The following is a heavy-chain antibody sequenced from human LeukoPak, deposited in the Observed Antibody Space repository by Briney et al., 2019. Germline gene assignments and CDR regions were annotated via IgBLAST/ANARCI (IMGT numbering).Heavy chain of an antibody. V-gene: IGHV1-2*02. CDR2: INPNSGGT. CDR1: GYTFTGYY. Sequence: ASVKVSCKASGYTFTGYYMHWVRQAPGQGLEWMGWINPNSGGTNYAQKFQGRVTMTRDTSISTAYMELSRLRSDDTAVYYCARGGGSYKGGTDLYYYYMDVWGKGTTVTVSS. CDR3: ARGGGSYKGGTDLYYYYMDV. D-gene: IGHD1-7*01. J-gene: IGHJ6*03.